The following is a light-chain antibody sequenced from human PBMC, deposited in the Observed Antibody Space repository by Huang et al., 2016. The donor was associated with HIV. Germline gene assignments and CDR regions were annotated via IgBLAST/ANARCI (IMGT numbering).Light chain of an antibody. V-gene: IGKV1-12*01. J-gene: IGKJ4*01. CDR2: AAS. Sequence: DIQMTQSPSSVSASIGDRVTITCRASQGVSAWLALYQQRPGSPPKLLIYAASSLQICVPLRFSGSGSGTDFALTITSLQPEDVAKYYCQQTKSFPLTFGGGTKVEI. CDR3: QQTKSFPLT. CDR1: QGVSAW.